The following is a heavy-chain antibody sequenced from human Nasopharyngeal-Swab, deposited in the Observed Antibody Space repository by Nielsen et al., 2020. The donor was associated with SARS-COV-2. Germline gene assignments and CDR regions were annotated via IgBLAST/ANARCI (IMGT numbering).Heavy chain of an antibody. CDR3: ARGRGVAARRDYYHYGMDV. D-gene: IGHD6-6*01. Sequence: WIRQPPGKGLEWIGYIYYSGSTNYNPSLKSRVTISVDTSKNQFSLKLSSVTAADTAVYYCARGRGVAARRDYYHYGMDVWGQGTTVTVSS. CDR2: IYYSGST. V-gene: IGHV4-59*01. J-gene: IGHJ6*02.